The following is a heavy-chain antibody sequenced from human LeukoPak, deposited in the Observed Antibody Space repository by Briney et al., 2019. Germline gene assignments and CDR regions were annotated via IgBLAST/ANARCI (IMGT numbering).Heavy chain of an antibody. Sequence: GGSLRLSCAASGFTFSSYGMHWVRQAPGKGLEWVAVISYDGSNKYYADSVKGRFTISRDNSKNTLYLQMNSLRAEDTAVYYCVVELGDYWGQGTLVTVSS. J-gene: IGHJ4*02. CDR2: ISYDGSNK. D-gene: IGHD7-27*01. CDR1: GFTFSSYG. V-gene: IGHV3-30*03. CDR3: VVELGDY.